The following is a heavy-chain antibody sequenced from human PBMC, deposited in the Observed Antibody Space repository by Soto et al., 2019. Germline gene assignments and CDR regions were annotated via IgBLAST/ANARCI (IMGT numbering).Heavy chain of an antibody. D-gene: IGHD4-17*01. CDR2: IKQDGSEK. Sequence: GGSLRLSCAASGFTFSSYWMSWVRQAPGKGLEWVANIKQDGSEKYYVDSVKGRFTISRDNAKNSLYLQMNSLRAEDTAVYYCARDDAVYGGNSLADYYGMDVWGQGTTVTVSS. CDR3: ARDDAVYGGNSLADYYGMDV. V-gene: IGHV3-7*05. CDR1: GFTFSSYW. J-gene: IGHJ6*02.